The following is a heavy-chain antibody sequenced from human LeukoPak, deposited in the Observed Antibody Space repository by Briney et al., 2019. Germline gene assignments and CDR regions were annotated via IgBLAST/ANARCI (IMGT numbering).Heavy chain of an antibody. Sequence: SETLSLTCAVYGGFFSGYYWSWLRQPPGKGLEWIGEINHSGSTNYNPSLKSRVTISVDTSKNQFSLKLSSVTAADTAVYYCARCNWNYYYYYYMDVWGKGTTVTVSS. V-gene: IGHV4-34*01. CDR3: ARCNWNYYYYYYMDV. D-gene: IGHD1-20*01. J-gene: IGHJ6*03. CDR1: GGFFSGYY. CDR2: INHSGST.